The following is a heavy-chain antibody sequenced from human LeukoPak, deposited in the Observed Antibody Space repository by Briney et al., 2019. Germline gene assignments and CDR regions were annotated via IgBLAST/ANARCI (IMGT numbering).Heavy chain of an antibody. CDR3: ARGYSSGWYSVDY. D-gene: IGHD6-19*01. CDR2: INHSGST. J-gene: IGHJ4*02. V-gene: IGHV4-34*01. Sequence: NPSETLSLTCAVYGGSFSGYYWGWIRQPPGKGLEWVGEINHSGSTNYNPSLKSRVTISVDTSKNQFSLKLSSVTAADTAVYYCARGYSSGWYSVDYWGQGTLVTVSS. CDR1: GGSFSGYY.